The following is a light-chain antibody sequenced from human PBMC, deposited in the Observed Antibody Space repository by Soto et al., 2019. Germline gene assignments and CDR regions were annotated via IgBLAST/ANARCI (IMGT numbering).Light chain of an antibody. V-gene: IGLV1-51*01. CDR3: GSWDSSLSAYV. Sequence: QFVLTQPPSVSAAPGQKGTISCSGSSSNIGGNSVSWYQQLPGTAPKLLIYDDDKRPSGIPDRFSGSKSGTSATLGITGFQTGDEADYYCGSWDSSLSAYVFATGTKVTVL. J-gene: IGLJ1*01. CDR2: DDD. CDR1: SSNIGGNS.